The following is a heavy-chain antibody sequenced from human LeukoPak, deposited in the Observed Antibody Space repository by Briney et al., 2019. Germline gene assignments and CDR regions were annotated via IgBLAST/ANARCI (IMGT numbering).Heavy chain of an antibody. CDR1: GFSFSTYW. CDR3: ARVPVRAAAGTVGYFDY. V-gene: IGHV3-7*01. D-gene: IGHD6-13*01. Sequence: GGSLSLSCAASGFSFSTYWMSWVRQAPGQGLEWVANIKQDGIEIPYADSVKGRFTIYRYNAKNSLYLQMNSLRAEDTAVYYCARVPVRAAAGTVGYFDYWGQGTLVTVSS. CDR2: IKQDGIEI. J-gene: IGHJ4*02.